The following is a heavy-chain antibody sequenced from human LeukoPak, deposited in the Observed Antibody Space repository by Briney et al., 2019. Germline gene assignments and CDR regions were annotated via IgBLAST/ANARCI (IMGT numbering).Heavy chain of an antibody. CDR2: IKSKTDGGTT. D-gene: IGHD6-13*01. V-gene: IGHV3-15*01. CDR3: ITVSPTAAEAGGV. Sequence: GGSLRLSCAASGFTFSSAWMTWVRQAQGKGLEWVGRIKSKTDGGTTDYTAPVTGRFTISRDDSENTLYLQMNSLKTEDTAVYYCITVSPTAAEAGGVWGQGTLVTVSS. J-gene: IGHJ4*02. CDR1: GFTFSSAW.